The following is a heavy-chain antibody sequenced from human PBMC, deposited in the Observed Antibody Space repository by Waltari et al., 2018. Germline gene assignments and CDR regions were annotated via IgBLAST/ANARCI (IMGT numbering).Heavy chain of an antibody. CDR2: ISYDGSNK. D-gene: IGHD3-10*01. J-gene: IGHJ4*02. CDR1: GFTFSSYG. V-gene: IGHV3-30*18. Sequence: QVQLVESGGGVVQPGRSLRLSCAASGFTFSSYGMHWVRPAPREGLEWVAVISYDGSNKYYADSVKGRFTISRDNSKNTLYLQMNSLRAEDTAVYYCAKDRNYYGSGSYYGFDYWGQGTLVTVSS. CDR3: AKDRNYYGSGSYYGFDY.